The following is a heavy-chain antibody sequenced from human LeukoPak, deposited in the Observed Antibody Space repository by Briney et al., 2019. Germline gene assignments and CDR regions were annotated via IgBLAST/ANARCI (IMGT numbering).Heavy chain of an antibody. V-gene: IGHV5-51*01. CDR2: IYPGDSET. CDR1: GYSFTNYW. D-gene: IGHD5-18*01. J-gene: IGHJ4*02. Sequence: GESLKISCKGSGYSFTNYWIGWVRQMPGKGLEWMGIIYPGDSETRYSPSFQGQVTISADKSISTAYLHWSSLKASDTAIYYCARSNIQLWFLDSWGQGTLVTASS. CDR3: ARSNIQLWFLDS.